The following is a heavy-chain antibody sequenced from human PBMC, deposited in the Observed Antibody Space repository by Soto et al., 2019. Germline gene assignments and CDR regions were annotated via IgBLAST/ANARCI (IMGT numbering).Heavy chain of an antibody. J-gene: IGHJ4*02. V-gene: IGHV3-48*02. CDR2: ISSTSRNT. CDR1: GFTFSDYG. Sequence: GGSLRLSCAASGFTFSDYGMNWVRLAPGRGLEWVAYISSTSRNTNNADSVQGRFTISRDNARNSLYLQMNNLRDEDTAVYYCARAAPYGYDYWGQGTPVTVSS. D-gene: IGHD6-25*01. CDR3: ARAAPYGYDY.